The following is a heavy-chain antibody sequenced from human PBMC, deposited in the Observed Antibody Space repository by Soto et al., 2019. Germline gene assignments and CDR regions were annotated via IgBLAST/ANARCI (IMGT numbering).Heavy chain of an antibody. D-gene: IGHD3-10*01. Sequence: QVQLVESGGGVVQPGRSLRLSCAASGFPFSKYGMHWVRQAPGKGLEWVAIIWYDGSKKYYGDSVKGRFTISRDNSKDTLFRQMNSLRADETAMYYCARLGGSGGDSIEHWGQGTLVNVSS. V-gene: IGHV3-33*01. CDR3: ARLGGSGGDSIEH. J-gene: IGHJ4*02. CDR2: IWYDGSKK. CDR1: GFPFSKYG.